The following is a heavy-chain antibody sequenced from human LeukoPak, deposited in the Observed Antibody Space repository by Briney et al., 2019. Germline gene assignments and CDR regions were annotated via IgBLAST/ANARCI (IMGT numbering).Heavy chain of an antibody. CDR1: GFTFSDYA. CDR2: ISGSGGST. CDR3: AKDLRHIVVVVAASFDY. D-gene: IGHD2-15*01. J-gene: IGHJ4*02. Sequence: GGSLRLSCAASGFTFSDYAMIWVRQAPGKGLEWVSAISGSGGSTYYADSVKGRFTISRDNSKNTLYLQMNSLRAEDTAVYYCAKDLRHIVVVVAASFDYWGQGTLVTVSS. V-gene: IGHV3-23*01.